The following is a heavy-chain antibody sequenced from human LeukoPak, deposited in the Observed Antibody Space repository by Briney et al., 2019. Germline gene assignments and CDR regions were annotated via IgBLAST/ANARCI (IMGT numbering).Heavy chain of an antibody. J-gene: IGHJ6*03. CDR3: ARGISSGPYYYYYMDV. CDR1: GGTFSSYA. D-gene: IGHD6-19*01. Sequence: GASVKVSCKASGGTFSSYAISWVRQAPGQGLEWMGGIIPIFGTANYAQKFQGRVTITTDESTSTAYMELSSLRSEDTAVYYCARGISSGPYYYYYMDVSGKGTTVTVSS. CDR2: IIPIFGTA. V-gene: IGHV1-69*05.